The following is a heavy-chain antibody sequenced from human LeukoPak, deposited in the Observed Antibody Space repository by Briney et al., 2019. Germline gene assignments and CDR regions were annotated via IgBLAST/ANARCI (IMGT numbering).Heavy chain of an antibody. V-gene: IGHV3-23*01. D-gene: IGHD4-17*01. CDR2: ISGSGGST. CDR3: AKVLNLVYGDYVGYFDY. CDR1: GFTFSSYA. Sequence: GGSLRLSCAASGFTFSSYAMSWVRQAPGKGLEWVSAISGSGGSTYYADSVKGRFTISRDNSKNTLYLQMNSLRAEDTAVYYCAKVLNLVYGDYVGYFDYWGQGTLVTVSS. J-gene: IGHJ4*02.